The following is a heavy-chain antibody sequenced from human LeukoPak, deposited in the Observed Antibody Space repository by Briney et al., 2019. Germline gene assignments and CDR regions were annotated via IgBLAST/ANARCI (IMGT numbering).Heavy chain of an antibody. J-gene: IGHJ4*02. V-gene: IGHV4-38-2*02. D-gene: IGHD3-3*01. CDR2: FYHSGTT. CDR3: ARDLGAINLYDLDY. CDR1: GYSISSGFY. Sequence: PSETLSLTCAVSGYSISSGFYWGWIRQPPGKGLEWIGSFYHSGTTYYHPSLKSRVTISVDTSKNQFSLKLSSVTAADTAVYYCARDLGAINLYDLDYWGQGTLVTVSS.